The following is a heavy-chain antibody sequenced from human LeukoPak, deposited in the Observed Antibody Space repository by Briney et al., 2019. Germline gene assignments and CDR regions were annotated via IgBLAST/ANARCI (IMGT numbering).Heavy chain of an antibody. Sequence: ASVKVSCKASGYTFTGYYMHWVRQAPGQGLEWMGWINPNSGGTNYAQKFQGRVTMTRDTSISTAYMELSRLRSDDTAVYYCARVTTVTPYYYYYYMDVWGKGTTVTISS. CDR1: GYTFTGYY. CDR2: INPNSGGT. D-gene: IGHD4-17*01. V-gene: IGHV1-2*02. CDR3: ARVTTVTPYYYYYYMDV. J-gene: IGHJ6*03.